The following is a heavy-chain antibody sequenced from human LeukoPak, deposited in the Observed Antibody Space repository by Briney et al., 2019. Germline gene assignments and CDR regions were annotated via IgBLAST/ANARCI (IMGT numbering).Heavy chain of an antibody. CDR1: GFTFSRYW. Sequence: GGSLRLSCAVSGFTFSRYWMHWVRQAPGKGLVWVSRISSDGSGTSYADSVKGRFTISRDNAKNTLYLQMNSLRAEDTAVYYCARTYSSFDYWGQGTLVTVSS. CDR2: ISSDGSGT. V-gene: IGHV3-74*01. CDR3: ARTYSSFDY. D-gene: IGHD5-18*01. J-gene: IGHJ4*02.